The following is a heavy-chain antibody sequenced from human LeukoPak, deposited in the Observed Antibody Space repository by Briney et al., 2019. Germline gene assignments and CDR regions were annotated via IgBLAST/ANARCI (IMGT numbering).Heavy chain of an antibody. CDR3: ARGSHYYGSGTYYNEPLSD. CDR2: ISYNGDST. CDR1: GFTFSSYA. V-gene: IGHV3-64*01. D-gene: IGHD3-10*01. Sequence: GGSLRLSCAASGFTFSSYAMHWVRQAPGKGLEYVSAISYNGDSTYYANSVKGRFTISRDNFKNTLYLHMGSLRAEDMAVYYCARGSHYYGSGTYYNEPLSDWGQGTLVTVSS. J-gene: IGHJ4*02.